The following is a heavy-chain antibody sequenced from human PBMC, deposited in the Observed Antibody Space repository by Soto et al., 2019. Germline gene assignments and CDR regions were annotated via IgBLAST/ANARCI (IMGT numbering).Heavy chain of an antibody. V-gene: IGHV3-30*18. CDR1: GFTFSDYG. D-gene: IGHD4-17*01. Sequence: QVNLVESGGGVVQPGRSLRLSCAASGFTFSDYGMHWVRQAPGKGLEWVAAISHDGSNKFYGDSVKGRFTISRDNSKNTLLLQTESLREEDTAVYFCAKEARSRAVTATRVYGMDVWGQGTTVAVSS. CDR2: ISHDGSNK. CDR3: AKEARSRAVTATRVYGMDV. J-gene: IGHJ6*02.